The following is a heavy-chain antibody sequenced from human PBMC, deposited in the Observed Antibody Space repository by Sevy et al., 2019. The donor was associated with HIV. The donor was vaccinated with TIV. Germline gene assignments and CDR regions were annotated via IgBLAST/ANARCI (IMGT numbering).Heavy chain of an antibody. CDR3: AKAHADCSGGTCYTAHYYYDMDV. J-gene: IGHJ6*02. CDR2: ISYAGDNK. D-gene: IGHD2-15*01. CDR1: GFAFSDYT. Sequence: GGSLRLSCAASGFAFSDYTMHWVRQAPGKGLEWVAAISYAGDNKYFAYSVKGRFTVSKDNSKNTLYLEMNSLRADDTAVYYCAKAHADCSGGTCYTAHYYYDMDVWGRGATVTVSS. V-gene: IGHV3-30*18.